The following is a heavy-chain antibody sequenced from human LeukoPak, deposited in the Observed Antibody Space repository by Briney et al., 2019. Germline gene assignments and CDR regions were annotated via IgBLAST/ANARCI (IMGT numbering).Heavy chain of an antibody. D-gene: IGHD3-22*01. Sequence: SETLSLTCTVSGGSISSGGYYWSWIRQPPGKGLEWIGYIYHSGSTYYNPSLKSRVTISVDRSKNQFSLKLSSVTAADTAVYYCARAAQEVITKPWAVNFDYWGQGTLVTVSS. J-gene: IGHJ4*02. V-gene: IGHV4-30-2*01. CDR1: GGSISSGGYY. CDR2: IYHSGST. CDR3: ARAAQEVITKPWAVNFDY.